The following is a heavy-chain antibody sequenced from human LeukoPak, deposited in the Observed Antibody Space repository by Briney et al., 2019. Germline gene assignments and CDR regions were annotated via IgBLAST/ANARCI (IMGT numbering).Heavy chain of an antibody. Sequence: PGGSLRLSCAASGFTFSSYAMHWVRQAPGKGLEWVAVISYDGSNKYYADSAKGRFTISRDNAKNSLYLQMNSLRAEDTAVYYCARDRTAAWTDDAFDIWGQGTMVTVSS. V-gene: IGHV3-30-3*01. CDR2: ISYDGSNK. J-gene: IGHJ3*02. CDR1: GFTFSSYA. CDR3: ARDRTAAWTDDAFDI. D-gene: IGHD6-13*01.